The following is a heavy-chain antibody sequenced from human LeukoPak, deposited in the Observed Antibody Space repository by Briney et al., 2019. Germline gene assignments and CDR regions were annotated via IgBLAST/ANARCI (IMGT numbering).Heavy chain of an antibody. V-gene: IGHV1-18*01. D-gene: IGHD2-15*01. J-gene: IGHJ4*02. Sequence: ASVKVSCKASGYTFTSYGISWVRQAPGQGLEWMGWISAYNGNTNYAQKLQGRVTMTTDTSTSTAYMELRSLRSDDTAVYYCASRKPYCGTGSCYETLDYWGQGTLVTVSS. CDR1: GYTFTSYG. CDR3: ASRKPYCGTGSCYETLDY. CDR2: ISAYNGNT.